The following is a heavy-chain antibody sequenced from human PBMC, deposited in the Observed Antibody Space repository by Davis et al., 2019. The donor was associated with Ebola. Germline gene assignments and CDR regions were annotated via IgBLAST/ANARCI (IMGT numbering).Heavy chain of an antibody. CDR1: GGSISSSNW. CDR3: ARDIVVVIAPLPGAFDI. D-gene: IGHD2-21*01. V-gene: IGHV4-4*02. J-gene: IGHJ3*02. Sequence: PSETLSLTCAVSGGSISSSNWWTWVRQPPGKGLEWIGEVYHSGNTNYNPSLKSRVTMSVDKSKNQFSLKLTSVTAADTAVYYCARDIVVVIAPLPGAFDIWGQGTMVTVSS. CDR2: VYHSGNT.